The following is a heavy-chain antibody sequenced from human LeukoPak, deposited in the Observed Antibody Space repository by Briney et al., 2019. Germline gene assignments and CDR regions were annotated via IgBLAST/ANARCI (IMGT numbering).Heavy chain of an antibody. CDR2: IKQDGSEK. J-gene: IGHJ6*02. D-gene: IGHD3-9*01. CDR1: GFTFSSYW. Sequence: PGGSLRLSCAASGFTFSSYWMSWVRQAPGKGLEWVANIKQDGSEKYYVDSVKGRFTISRDNAKNSLYLQMNSLRAEDTAVYYCARDRIKIGYYDILTAYPPGGMDVWGQGTTVTVSS. CDR3: ARDRIKIGYYDILTAYPPGGMDV. V-gene: IGHV3-7*01.